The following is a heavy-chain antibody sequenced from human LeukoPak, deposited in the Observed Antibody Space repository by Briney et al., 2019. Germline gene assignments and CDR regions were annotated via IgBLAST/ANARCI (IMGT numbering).Heavy chain of an antibody. Sequence: SETLSLTCTVSGGSISSGGYYWSWIRQPPGKGLEWIGYIYHSGSTYYNPSLKSRVTISVDRSKNQFSLKLSSVTAADTAVYYCARAGALDIVVVPAAPDYWGLGTLVTVSS. CDR3: ARAGALDIVVVPAAPDY. CDR2: IYHSGST. J-gene: IGHJ4*02. CDR1: GGSISSGGYY. V-gene: IGHV4-30-2*01. D-gene: IGHD2-2*01.